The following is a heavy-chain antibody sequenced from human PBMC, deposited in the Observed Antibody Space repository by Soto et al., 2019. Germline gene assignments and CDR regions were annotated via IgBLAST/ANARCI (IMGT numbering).Heavy chain of an antibody. V-gene: IGHV1-18*01. J-gene: IGHJ4*02. CDR2: ISAYNGNT. Sequence: ASVKVSCKASGYTFTSYGISWVRQAPGQGLEWMGWISAYNGNTNYAQKLQGRVTVTTDTSTSTAYMELRSLRSDDTAVYYCARDSVTMLRGVIDYWGQGTLVTVSS. D-gene: IGHD3-10*01. CDR1: GYTFTSYG. CDR3: ARDSVTMLRGVIDY.